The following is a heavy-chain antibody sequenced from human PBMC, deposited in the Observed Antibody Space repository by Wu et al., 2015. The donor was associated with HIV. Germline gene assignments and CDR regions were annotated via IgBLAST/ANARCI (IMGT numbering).Heavy chain of an antibody. CDR3: ARGIAVAGAFGMDV. Sequence: QVQLVQSGAEVKKPGASVKVSCKASGYTFTGYYMHWVRQAPGQGLEWMGIINPSAGSTTYAQKFQGRVTMTRDTSTTTVYMELSSLRSEDTAVYYCARGIAVAGAFGMDVWGQGTTVTVSS. D-gene: IGHD6-19*01. V-gene: IGHV1-46*01. J-gene: IGHJ6*02. CDR2: INPSAGST. CDR1: GYTFTGYY.